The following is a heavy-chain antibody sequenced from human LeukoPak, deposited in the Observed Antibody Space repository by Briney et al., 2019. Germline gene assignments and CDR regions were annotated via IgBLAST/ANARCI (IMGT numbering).Heavy chain of an antibody. CDR2: IYSGGST. CDR1: GGSISSYY. D-gene: IGHD1-26*01. CDR3: ARENTGSYGEFDY. V-gene: IGHV4-4*07. J-gene: IGHJ4*02. Sequence: SETLSLTCTVSGGSISSYYWSWIRQPAGKGLEWIGRIYSGGSTNYNPSLKSRVTMSVDSSNNQFSLKLSSVTAPDTAVFYCARENTGSYGEFDYWGQGTLVTVSS.